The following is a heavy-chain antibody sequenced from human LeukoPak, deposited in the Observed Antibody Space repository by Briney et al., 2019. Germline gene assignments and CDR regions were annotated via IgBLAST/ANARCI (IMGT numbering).Heavy chain of an antibody. V-gene: IGHV3-23*01. D-gene: IGHD5-12*01. CDR1: GFMFRDAA. J-gene: IGHJ3*01. CDR3: ARDIELST. Sequence: GGSLRLSCAASGFMFRDAAMTWVRQAPGKGLEWVSLIASSGLNTYYADSVRGRFTISRDNSKNTLSLQMNSLRVEDTAIYYCARDIELSTWGLGALVTVSS. CDR2: IASSGLNT.